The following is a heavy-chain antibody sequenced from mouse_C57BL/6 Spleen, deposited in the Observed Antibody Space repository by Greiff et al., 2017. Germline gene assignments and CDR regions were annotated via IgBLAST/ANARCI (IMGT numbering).Heavy chain of an antibody. J-gene: IGHJ2*01. CDR3: AREGDYCFDY. Sequence: QVQLQQPGAELVKPGASVKLSCKASGYTFTSYWMHWVKQRPGQGLEWIGMIHPNSGSTNYTEKFKSMATLTVDKSSSTAYMQLSSLTSEDSAVYYCAREGDYCFDYWGQGTTLTVSS. CDR1: GYTFTSYW. CDR2: IHPNSGST. V-gene: IGHV1-64*01.